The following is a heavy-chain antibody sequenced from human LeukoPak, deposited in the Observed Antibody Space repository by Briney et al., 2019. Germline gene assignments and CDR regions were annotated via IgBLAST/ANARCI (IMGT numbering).Heavy chain of an antibody. Sequence: GGSLRLSCAASGFTFSSYAMHWVRQAPGKGLEWVAVISYDGSNKYYADSVKGRFTISRDNSKNTLYLQMNSPRAEDTAVYYCARMDHYDSSGYYSGGSDYWGQGTLVTVSS. CDR1: GFTFSSYA. CDR3: ARMDHYDSSGYYSGGSDY. D-gene: IGHD3-22*01. CDR2: ISYDGSNK. V-gene: IGHV3-30-3*01. J-gene: IGHJ4*02.